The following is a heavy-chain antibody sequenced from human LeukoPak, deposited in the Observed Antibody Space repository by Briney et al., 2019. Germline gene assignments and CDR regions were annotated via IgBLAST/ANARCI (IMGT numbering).Heavy chain of an antibody. V-gene: IGHV4-59*01. J-gene: IGHJ4*02. CDR3: AGGYSSGWPVDY. CDR2: IYYSGST. D-gene: IGHD6-19*01. CDR1: GGSISSYY. Sequence: SETLSLTCIVSGGSISSYYWSWIRQPPGKGLEWIGYIYYSGSTNYNPSLKSRVTISVDTSKNQFSLKLSSVTAADTAVYYCAGGYSSGWPVDYWGQGTLVTVSS.